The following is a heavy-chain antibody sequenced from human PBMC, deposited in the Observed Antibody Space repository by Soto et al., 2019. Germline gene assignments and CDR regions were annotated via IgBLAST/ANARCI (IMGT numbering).Heavy chain of an antibody. CDR2: ISSSSSYI. J-gene: IGHJ5*02. CDR1: GFTFSSYS. Sequence: GGSLRLSCAASGFTFSSYSMNWVRQAPGKGLEWVSSISSSSSYIYYADSVKGRFTISRDNAKNSLYLQMNSLRAEDTAVYYCARDAVVVPAAPTVFVDPWGQGTLVTVSS. D-gene: IGHD2-2*01. V-gene: IGHV3-21*01. CDR3: ARDAVVVPAAPTVFVDP.